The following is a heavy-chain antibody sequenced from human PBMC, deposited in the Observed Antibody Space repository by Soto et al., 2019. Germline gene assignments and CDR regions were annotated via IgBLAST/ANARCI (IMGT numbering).Heavy chain of an antibody. CDR3: AKFHFNYDFWSGYSLYYYYYYMDV. V-gene: IGHV3-23*01. CDR1: GFTFSSYA. CDR2: ISGSGGST. Sequence: PGGSLRLSCAASGFTFSSYAMSWVRQAPGKGLEWVSAISGSGGSTYYADSVKGRFTISRDNSKNTLYLQMNSLRAEDTAVYYCAKFHFNYDFWSGYSLYYYYYYMDVWGKGTTVTVSS. J-gene: IGHJ6*03. D-gene: IGHD3-3*01.